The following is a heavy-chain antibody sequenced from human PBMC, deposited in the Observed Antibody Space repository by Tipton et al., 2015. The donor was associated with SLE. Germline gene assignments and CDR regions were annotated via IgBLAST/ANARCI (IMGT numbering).Heavy chain of an antibody. CDR3: ARTIVDPIAAAGPVAFDI. CDR2: IYYSGST. Sequence: TLFLTCTVSGGSISSHYWSWIRQPPRKGLEWIGYIYYSGSTNYNPSLKSRVTISVDTSKNQFSLKLSSVTAADTAVYYCARTIVDPIAAAGPVAFDIWGQGTMVTVSS. CDR1: GGSISSHY. D-gene: IGHD6-13*01. V-gene: IGHV4-59*11. J-gene: IGHJ3*02.